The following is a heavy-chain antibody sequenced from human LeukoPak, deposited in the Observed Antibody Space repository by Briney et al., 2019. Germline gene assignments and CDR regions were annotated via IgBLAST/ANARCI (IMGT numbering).Heavy chain of an antibody. CDR1: GVSISSSNSY. CDR2: IYYSGNT. J-gene: IGHJ4*02. Sequence: SETLSLTCTVSGVSISSSNSYWGWIRQPPGKGLEWIGSIYYSGNTYYNASLKSQVSISIDTSKNQFSLKLTSVTAADTAVYYCATSGWYLLPGVYWGQGTLVTVSS. CDR3: ATSGWYLLPGVY. V-gene: IGHV4-39*01. D-gene: IGHD6-19*01.